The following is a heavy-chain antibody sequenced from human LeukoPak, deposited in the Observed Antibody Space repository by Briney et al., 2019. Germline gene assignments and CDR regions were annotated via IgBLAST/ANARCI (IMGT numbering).Heavy chain of an antibody. CDR1: GLTFSNYW. V-gene: IGHV3-7*01. CDR2: IKEDGSEK. D-gene: IGHD5-24*01. CDR3: ARHGQHNFYY. J-gene: IGHJ4*02. Sequence: TGGSLRLSCAASGLTFSNYWMAWVRQAPGKGLEWVANIKEDGSEKYYGDSVRGRFTISRDNAQSSLTLQMGSLRGDDTAVYYCARHGQHNFYYWGQGTLVTVSS.